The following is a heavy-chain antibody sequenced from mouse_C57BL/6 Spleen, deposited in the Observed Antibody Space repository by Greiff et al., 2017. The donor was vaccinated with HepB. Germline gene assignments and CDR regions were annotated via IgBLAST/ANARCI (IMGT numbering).Heavy chain of an antibody. CDR2: IDPSDSET. D-gene: IGHD2-3*01. V-gene: IGHV1-52*01. CDR3: ARAGIYDGYYDYFDY. J-gene: IGHJ2*01. Sequence: VQLQQPGAELVRPGSSVKLSCKASGYTFTSYWMHWVKQRPIQGLEWIGNIDPSDSETHYNQKFKDKATLTVDKSSSTAYMQLSSLTSEDSAVYYCARAGIYDGYYDYFDYWGQGTTLTVSS. CDR1: GYTFTSYW.